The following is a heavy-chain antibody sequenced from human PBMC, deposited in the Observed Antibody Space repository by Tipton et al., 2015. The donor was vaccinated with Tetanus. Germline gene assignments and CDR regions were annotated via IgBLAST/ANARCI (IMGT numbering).Heavy chain of an antibody. J-gene: IGHJ4*02. D-gene: IGHD6-19*01. CDR2: TQFSGGT. V-gene: IGHV4-31*03. Sequence: TLSLTCTVSGVSVMSGEYFWSWVRHLPGKGLEAIGNTQFSGGTYYDPSLKSRATTSIDMSKNQFSLKLTSVTAADTAVYFCARDFRGNGDGWYWDYWGQGTLVTVSS. CDR3: ARDFRGNGDGWYWDY. CDR1: GVSVMSGEYF.